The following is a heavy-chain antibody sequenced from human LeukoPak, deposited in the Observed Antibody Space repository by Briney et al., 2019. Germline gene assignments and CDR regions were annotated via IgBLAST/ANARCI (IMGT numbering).Heavy chain of an antibody. CDR2: ISSSSSYI. CDR3: ARDLMVRGVIAPSDY. CDR1: GFTFSSYA. J-gene: IGHJ4*02. D-gene: IGHD3-10*01. Sequence: GGSLRLSCAASGFTFSSYAMSWVRQAPGKGLEWVSSISSSSSYIYYADSVKGRFTISRDNAKNSLYLQMNSLRAEDTAVYYCARDLMVRGVIAPSDYWGQGTLVTVSS. V-gene: IGHV3-21*01.